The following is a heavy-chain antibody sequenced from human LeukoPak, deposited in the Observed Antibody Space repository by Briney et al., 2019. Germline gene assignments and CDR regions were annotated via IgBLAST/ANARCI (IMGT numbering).Heavy chain of an antibody. V-gene: IGHV4-59*01. D-gene: IGHD3-10*01. Sequence: PSETLSLTCTVSGGSISSYYWSWIRQPPGKGLEWIGYIYYSGSTNYNPSLKSRVTISVDTSKNQFSLKLSSVTAADTAVYYCARSLVYYYGSGATRWFDPWGQGTLVTVSS. J-gene: IGHJ5*02. CDR2: IYYSGST. CDR3: ARSLVYYYGSGATRWFDP. CDR1: GGSISSYY.